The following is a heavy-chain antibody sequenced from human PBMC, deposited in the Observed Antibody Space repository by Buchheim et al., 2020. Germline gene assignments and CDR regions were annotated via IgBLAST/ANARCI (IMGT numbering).Heavy chain of an antibody. CDR3: ARGAPLDSSSGMLNFDY. CDR2: INHRGST. CDR1: GGSFSGYY. V-gene: IGHV4-34*01. J-gene: IGHJ4*02. D-gene: IGHD6-13*01. Sequence: QVQLQQWGAGLLKPSETLSLTCAVYGGSFSGYYWSWIRQPPGKGLEWIGEINHRGSTNYNPSLKSRVTISVDTSKNQFSLKLSSVTAADTAVHYCARGAPLDSSSGMLNFDYWGQGTL.